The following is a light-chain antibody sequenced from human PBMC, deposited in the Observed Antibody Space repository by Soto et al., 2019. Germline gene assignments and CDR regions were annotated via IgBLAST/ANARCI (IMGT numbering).Light chain of an antibody. Sequence: DTVMTQSPATLSLSPGQRATLSCRASQSVSSKLAWYQQRPGQAPRLLIYSASTRATGIPARFSGSGSGTEFTLTISSLQSEDFAVYYCHQYNHWLTWTFGQGTKVEIK. CDR1: QSVSSK. CDR2: SAS. J-gene: IGKJ1*01. CDR3: HQYNHWLTWT. V-gene: IGKV3-15*01.